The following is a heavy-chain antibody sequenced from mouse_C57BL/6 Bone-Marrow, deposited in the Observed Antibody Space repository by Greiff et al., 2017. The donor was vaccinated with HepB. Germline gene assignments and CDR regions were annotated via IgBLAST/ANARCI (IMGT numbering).Heavy chain of an antibody. CDR1: GYTFTSYW. CDR3: ARERGLEGALDY. CDR2: IDPSDSYT. V-gene: IGHV1-69*01. J-gene: IGHJ2*01. D-gene: IGHD3-3*01. Sequence: VQLQQPGAELVMPGASVKLSCKASGYTFTSYWMHWVKQRPGQGLEWIGEIDPSDSYTNYNQKFKGKSTLTVDKSSSTAYMQLSSLTSEDSAVYYCARERGLEGALDYWGQGTTLTVSS.